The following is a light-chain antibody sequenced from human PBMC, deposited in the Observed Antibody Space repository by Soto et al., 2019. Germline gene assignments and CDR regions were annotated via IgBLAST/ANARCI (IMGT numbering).Light chain of an antibody. Sequence: EIVMTQSPATLSVSPGERATLSCRASQSVGSNLAWYQQKPGQAPRLLIYVASTRASGIPARFSGSGSGTEFTLTISILQSEDFAIYFCQQYNNWPPDRTFGQGTKVEIK. J-gene: IGKJ1*01. CDR1: QSVGSN. CDR3: QQYNNWPPDRT. CDR2: VAS. V-gene: IGKV3-15*01.